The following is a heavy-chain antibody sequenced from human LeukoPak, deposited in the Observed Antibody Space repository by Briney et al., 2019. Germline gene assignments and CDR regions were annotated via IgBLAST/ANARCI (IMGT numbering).Heavy chain of an antibody. CDR1: GFTFSPYW. Sequence: GGSLRLSCAASGFTFSPYWMQWVRQVPGKGLVWVSRMNSDGSRTSYADSVKGRFTISRDNAKNTLYLQMNSLRAEDTAVYYCARENYYGLDVWGQGTTVTVFS. CDR3: ARENYYGLDV. V-gene: IGHV3-74*01. J-gene: IGHJ6*02. CDR2: MNSDGSRT.